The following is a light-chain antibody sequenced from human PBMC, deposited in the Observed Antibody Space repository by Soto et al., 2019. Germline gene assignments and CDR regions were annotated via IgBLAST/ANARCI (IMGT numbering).Light chain of an antibody. Sequence: QSVLTQAPSASGFPGQSVTISCTGTSSDVGGYDYVSWYQQHPGKAPKLLIYEVTERPSGVPDRFSGSKSGNTASLTVSGLQAEDEAEYYCSSYAGSNVYVFGTGTKVTVL. V-gene: IGLV2-8*01. CDR3: SSYAGSNVYV. CDR2: EVT. CDR1: SSDVGGYDY. J-gene: IGLJ1*01.